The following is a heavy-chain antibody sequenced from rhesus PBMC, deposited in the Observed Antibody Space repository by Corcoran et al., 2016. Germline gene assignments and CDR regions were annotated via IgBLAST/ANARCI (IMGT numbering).Heavy chain of an antibody. CDR1: GYSFTSYG. CDR3: AKVGYSGSYDY. CDR2: IAPSISDT. D-gene: IGHD3-16*01. V-gene: IGHV5-2*01. J-gene: IGHJ4*01. Sequence: VQLVQAGAEGKRPGEALKISCQTAGYSFTSYGSSWVRQMPGKGLEWLVAIAPSISDTIYSPSFPGQVTISAAKSISTTYLQWSSLKASDSATYYCAKVGYSGSYDYWGQGVLVTVSS.